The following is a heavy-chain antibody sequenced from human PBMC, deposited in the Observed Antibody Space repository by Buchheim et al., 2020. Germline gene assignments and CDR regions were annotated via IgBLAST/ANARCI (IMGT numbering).Heavy chain of an antibody. J-gene: IGHJ6*02. CDR2: IYHSGST. CDR1: GGSISSGGYS. D-gene: IGHD2-15*01. V-gene: IGHV4-30-2*01. CDR3: ARGEGDCSGGSCYRDYGMDV. Sequence: QLQLQESGSGLVKPSQTLSLTCAVSGGSISSGGYSWSWIRQPPGKGLEWIGYIYHSGSTYYNPSLKSRVTISVDRSKHQFSLKLSSVTAADTAVYYCARGEGDCSGGSCYRDYGMDVWGQGTT.